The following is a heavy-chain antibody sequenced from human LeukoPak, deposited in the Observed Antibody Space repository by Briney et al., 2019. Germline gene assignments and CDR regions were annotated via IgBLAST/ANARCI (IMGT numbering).Heavy chain of an antibody. Sequence: GASVKVSCKASGYTFTGYYMHWVRQAPGQGLEWMGWISPNSGGTNYAQKFQGWVTMTRDTSISTAYMELSRLRSDDTAVYYCALYCSSTSCYVDWGQGTLVTVSS. J-gene: IGHJ4*02. CDR2: ISPNSGGT. CDR3: ALYCSSTSCYVD. CDR1: GYTFTGYY. V-gene: IGHV1-2*04. D-gene: IGHD2-2*01.